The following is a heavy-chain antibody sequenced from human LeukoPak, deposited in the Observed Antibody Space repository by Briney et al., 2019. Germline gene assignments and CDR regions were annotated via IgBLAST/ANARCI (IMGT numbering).Heavy chain of an antibody. V-gene: IGHV3-43*01. J-gene: IGHJ5*02. Sequence: GGSLRLSCAASGFTFDDYAMHWVRQAPVKGLEWVSLISWDGGSTYYADSMKGRFTISRDNSKNSLYLQMNSLRTEDTALYYCAKDISSGWYGGFDPWGQGTLVTVSS. CDR3: AKDISSGWYGGFDP. CDR1: GFTFDDYA. CDR2: ISWDGGST. D-gene: IGHD6-19*01.